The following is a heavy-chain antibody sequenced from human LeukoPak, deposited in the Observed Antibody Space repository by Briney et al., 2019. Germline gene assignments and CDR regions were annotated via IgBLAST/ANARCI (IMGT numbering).Heavy chain of an antibody. CDR2: IRGSGGST. J-gene: IGHJ6*03. CDR3: AKDGYSSSWNYYYYMDV. Sequence: GGSLRLSCAASGFSVSSNYMSWVRQAPGKGLEWVSAIRGSGGSTYYADSVKGRFTISRDNSKNTLYLQMNSLRAEDTAVYYCAKDGYSSSWNYYYYMDVWGKGTTVTVSS. V-gene: IGHV3-23*01. CDR1: GFSVSSNY. D-gene: IGHD6-13*01.